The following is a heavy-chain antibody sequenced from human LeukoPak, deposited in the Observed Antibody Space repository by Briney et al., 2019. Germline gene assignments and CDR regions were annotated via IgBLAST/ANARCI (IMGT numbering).Heavy chain of an antibody. D-gene: IGHD3-3*01. V-gene: IGHV3-7*01. Sequence: PGGSLRLSCAASAFTFSNYWMSWVRQAPGKGLEWVANINQDGSGKNYVDSVKSRFTISRDNAKNSLSLQMNSLRAEDTAVYYCGRAYDFSRHWGQGTLVTVSS. CDR1: AFTFSNYW. CDR3: GRAYDFSRH. CDR2: INQDGSGK. J-gene: IGHJ4*02.